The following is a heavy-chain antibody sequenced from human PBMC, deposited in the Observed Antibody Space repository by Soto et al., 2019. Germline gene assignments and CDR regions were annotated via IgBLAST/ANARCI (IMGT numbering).Heavy chain of an antibody. CDR1: GGSISSSNW. J-gene: IGHJ4*02. Sequence: QVQLQESGPGLVKPSGTLSLTCAVSGGSISSSNWWSWVRQPPGKGLEWIGEIYHSGSTNYNPSLKSRVPISVEQSRNQSSLSLSSGTAADTAVYYCASHIAAALDSWGQGTLVTVSS. V-gene: IGHV4-4*02. CDR2: IYHSGST. D-gene: IGHD6-13*01. CDR3: ASHIAAALDS.